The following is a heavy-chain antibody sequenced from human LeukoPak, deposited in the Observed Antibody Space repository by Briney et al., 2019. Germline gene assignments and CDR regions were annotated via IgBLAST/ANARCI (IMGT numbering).Heavy chain of an antibody. CDR1: GGSISSDGYY. CDR2: IYYSGGT. CDR3: ARDEYRGSGTFDY. J-gene: IGHJ4*02. V-gene: IGHV4-31*03. Sequence: SQTLSLTCNVSGGSISSDGYYWTWIRQLPGKGLEWIGHIYYSGGTSHNPSLKSRVTISVDTSKNQFSLKLSSVTAADTAVYYCARDEYRGSGTFDYWGQGTLVTVSS. D-gene: IGHD5-12*01.